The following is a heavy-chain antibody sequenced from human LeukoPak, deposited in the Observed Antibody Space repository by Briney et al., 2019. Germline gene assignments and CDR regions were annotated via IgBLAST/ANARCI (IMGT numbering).Heavy chain of an antibody. J-gene: IGHJ4*02. CDR1: GGSISSSSYY. V-gene: IGHV4-39*01. Sequence: SETLSLTCTVSGGSISSSSYYWGWIRQPPGKGLEWIGSIYNSGSTYYNPSLKSRVTISVDTSKNQFSLRLSSVTAADTAVYYCARPRSIAAAGTGAGYYFDYWGQGTLVTVSS. CDR3: ARPRSIAAAGTGAGYYFDY. CDR2: IYNSGST. D-gene: IGHD6-13*01.